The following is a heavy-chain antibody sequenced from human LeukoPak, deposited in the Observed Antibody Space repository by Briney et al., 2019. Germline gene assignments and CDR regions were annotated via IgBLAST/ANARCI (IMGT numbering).Heavy chain of an antibody. V-gene: IGHV3-21*01. CDR2: IGTSSSSI. D-gene: IGHD1-14*01. CDR1: EFTFSTYP. CDR3: AREESEGFDY. Sequence: GGSLRLSCAASEFTFSTYPMNWVRQAPGKGLEWVSSIGTSSSSIYYVDSLKGRFTISRDNAKNSLYLQMNSLRAEDTAVYYCAREESEGFDYWGQGTLVTVSS. J-gene: IGHJ4*02.